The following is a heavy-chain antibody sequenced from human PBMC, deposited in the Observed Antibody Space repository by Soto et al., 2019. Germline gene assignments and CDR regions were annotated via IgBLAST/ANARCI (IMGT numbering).Heavy chain of an antibody. CDR1: GGSFSGYY. V-gene: IGHV4-34*01. CDR3: ASYKGRILSGDLMYYFDY. Sequence: PSETLSLTCAVYGGSFSGYYWSWIRQPPGKGLEWIGEINHSGSTNYNPSLKSRVTISVDTSKNQFSLKLSSVTAADTAVYYCASYKGRILSGDLMYYFDYWGQGTLVTVSS. J-gene: IGHJ4*02. D-gene: IGHD3-10*01. CDR2: INHSGST.